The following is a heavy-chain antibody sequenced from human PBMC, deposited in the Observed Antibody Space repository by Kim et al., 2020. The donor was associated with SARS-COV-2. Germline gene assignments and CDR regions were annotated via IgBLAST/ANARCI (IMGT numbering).Heavy chain of an antibody. J-gene: IGHJ5*02. CDR1: GYTFTTYA. CDR2: INTNTGNP. V-gene: IGHV7-4-1*02. Sequence: ASVKVSCKASGYTFTTYAMNWVRQAPGQGLEWMGWINTNTGNPTYAQGFTGRFVFSLDTSVSTAYLQISSLKPEDTAVYYCARLLYSGSYYSWFDPWGRGTPVTVSS. CDR3: ARLLYSGSYYSWFDP. D-gene: IGHD1-26*01.